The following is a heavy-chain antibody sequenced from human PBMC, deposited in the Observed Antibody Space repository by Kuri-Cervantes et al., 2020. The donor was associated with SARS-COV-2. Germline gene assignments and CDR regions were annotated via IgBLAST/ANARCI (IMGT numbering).Heavy chain of an antibody. D-gene: IGHD3-9*01. CDR2: ISYDGSNK. J-gene: IGHJ4*02. CDR3: ARGRHSGRYFDWLSSFDS. Sequence: GESLKISCAASGFTFSSYAMHWVRQAPGKGLEWVAVISYDGSNKYYADSVKGRFTISRDNAKNSLYLQMNSLRAEDTAVYYCARGRHSGRYFDWLSSFDSWGQGTLVTVSS. CDR1: GFTFSSYA. V-gene: IGHV3-30-3*01.